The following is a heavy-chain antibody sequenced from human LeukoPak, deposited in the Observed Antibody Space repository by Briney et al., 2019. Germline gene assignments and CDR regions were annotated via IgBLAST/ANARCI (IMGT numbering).Heavy chain of an antibody. V-gene: IGHV3-7*01. Sequence: GGSLRLSCAASGFTFSSYWMSWVRQAPGKGLEWVANIKQDGSEKYYVDSVKGRFTISRDNAKNSLYLQMKSLRAEDTAVYYCARDGSGSYYYYYGMDVWGQGTTVTVSS. CDR3: ARDGSGSYYYYYGMDV. D-gene: IGHD3-10*01. CDR2: IKQDGSEK. CDR1: GFTFSSYW. J-gene: IGHJ6*02.